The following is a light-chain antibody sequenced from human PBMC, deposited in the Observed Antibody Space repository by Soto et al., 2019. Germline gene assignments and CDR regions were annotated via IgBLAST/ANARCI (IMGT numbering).Light chain of an antibody. Sequence: DIQMTQSPSTLSTSVGARVTITCRASQSVNTWLAWYQQKPGKAPNLLIFKASRLQSGVPSRFSGSGSGTEFTLTISSLQPDDFAMYYCQQDDSYPLTFGGGTKVEIK. CDR1: QSVNTW. CDR3: QQDDSYPLT. V-gene: IGKV1-5*03. CDR2: KAS. J-gene: IGKJ4*01.